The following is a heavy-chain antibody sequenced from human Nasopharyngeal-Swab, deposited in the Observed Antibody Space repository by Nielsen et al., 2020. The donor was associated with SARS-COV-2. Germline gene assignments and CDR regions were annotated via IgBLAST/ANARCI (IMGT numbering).Heavy chain of an antibody. Sequence: GSLRLSCAVYGGSFTDYYWTWIRQPPGKGLEWIGEINHKGSTNYNPSLKSRVTISANTSNNQVSLKLTSVTDADTAVYYCARGTDSEIFEVVIVLGYYYYVDVWGKGTTVTVSS. CDR3: ARGTDSEIFEVVIVLGYYYYVDV. V-gene: IGHV4-34*01. D-gene: IGHD3-3*01. CDR2: INHKGST. CDR1: GGSFTDYY. J-gene: IGHJ6*03.